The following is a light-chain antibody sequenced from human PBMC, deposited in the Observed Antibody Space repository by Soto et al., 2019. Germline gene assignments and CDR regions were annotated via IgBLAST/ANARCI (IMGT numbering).Light chain of an antibody. CDR1: QSVRSN. CDR2: GAS. V-gene: IGKV3-15*01. J-gene: IGKJ1*01. CDR3: QQYNNWPGT. Sequence: EVVMTQSPATLSLSPGAIATLSCRASQSVRSNLAWDQQKPGQAPRLLMYGASTRATSIPDRFGGSGSGTEFTLTISSLQSEDFAVYYCQQYNNWPGTFGQGTRVEIK.